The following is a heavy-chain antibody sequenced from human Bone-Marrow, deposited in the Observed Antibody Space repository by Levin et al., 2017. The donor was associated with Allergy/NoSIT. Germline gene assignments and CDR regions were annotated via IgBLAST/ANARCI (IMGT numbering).Heavy chain of an antibody. V-gene: IGHV4-34*01. J-gene: IGHJ6*03. CDR1: GGSFSGYY. CDR3: ARAKIVAGYYYYMDG. CDR2: INHSGST. D-gene: IGHD2/OR15-2a*01. Sequence: SETLSLTCAVYGGSFSGYYWSWIRQPPGKGLEWIGEINHSGSTNYNPSLKSRVTISVDTSKNQFSLKLSSVTAADTAVYYCARAKIVAGYYYYMDGWGKGTTVTVSS.